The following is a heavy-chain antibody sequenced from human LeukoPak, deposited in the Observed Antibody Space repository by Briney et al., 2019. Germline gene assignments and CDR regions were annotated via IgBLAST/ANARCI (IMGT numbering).Heavy chain of an antibody. V-gene: IGHV4-59*08. Sequence: SETLSLTCTVSGGSVSRYYWSWIRQPPGKGLEWIGYIYYSGSTNYNPSLKSRVTISVDTSKNQFSLKLSSVTAADTAVYYCARQKYGSPIDYWGQGTLVTVSS. CDR3: ARQKYGSPIDY. CDR1: GGSVSRYY. D-gene: IGHD2-2*01. J-gene: IGHJ4*02. CDR2: IYYSGST.